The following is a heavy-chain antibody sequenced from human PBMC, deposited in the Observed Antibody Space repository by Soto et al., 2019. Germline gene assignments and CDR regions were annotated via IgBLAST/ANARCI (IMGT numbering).Heavy chain of an antibody. CDR3: ARQPTTGDTDLWFDP. Sequence: PSETLSLTCNVSGGSISTSRSYWAWIRQPPGKGLEWLANIFYSGSIYYNPSLASRVTVSVDTSKNEFSLKLRSVTAADTAVYYCARQPTTGDTDLWFDPWGQGTLVTVSS. V-gene: IGHV4-39*01. CDR2: IFYSGSI. D-gene: IGHD2-21*01. CDR1: GGSISTSRSY. J-gene: IGHJ5*02.